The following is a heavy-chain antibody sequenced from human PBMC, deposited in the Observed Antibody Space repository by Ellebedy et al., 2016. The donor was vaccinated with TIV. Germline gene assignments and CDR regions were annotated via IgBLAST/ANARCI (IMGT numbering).Heavy chain of an antibody. CDR1: GFTFNSYW. CDR2: INSDGSST. Sequence: PSETLSLTCVASGFTFNSYWMQWVRQAPGKGLVWVSGINSDGSSTFYADSVKGRFTVSRDNAKNTLYLQMNSLRAEDTAVYYCARDARLPGGIDYWGQGTLVPVSS. D-gene: IGHD2-21*02. V-gene: IGHV3-74*01. J-gene: IGHJ4*02. CDR3: ARDARLPGGIDY.